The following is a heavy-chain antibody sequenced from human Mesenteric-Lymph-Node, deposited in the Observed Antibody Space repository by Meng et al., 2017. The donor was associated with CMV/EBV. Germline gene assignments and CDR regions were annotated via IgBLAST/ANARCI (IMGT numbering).Heavy chain of an antibody. CDR1: GGTFSSYA. V-gene: IGHV1-69*05. D-gene: IGHD2-8*01. CDR2: IIPIFGTA. Sequence: SVKVSCKASGGTFSSYAISWVRQAPGQGLEWMGGIIPIFGTANYAQKLQGRVTMTTDTSTSTAYMELRSLRSDDTAVYYCARDRRRGYAIGMDVWGQGTTVTVSS. J-gene: IGHJ6*02. CDR3: ARDRRRGYAIGMDV.